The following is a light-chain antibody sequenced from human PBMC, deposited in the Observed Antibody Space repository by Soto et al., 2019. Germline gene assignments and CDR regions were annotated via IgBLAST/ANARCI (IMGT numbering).Light chain of an antibody. V-gene: IGLV2-8*01. Sequence: QSVLTQPPSASGSPGQSVTISCTGTSSDVGGYNYVSWYQQHPGKAPKLMIYEVSKRPSGVPDRFSGSKSGNTASLTISGLQAEDEADYYCSSYTSSSPCVFGTGTKVTVL. CDR1: SSDVGGYNY. CDR3: SSYTSSSPCV. J-gene: IGLJ1*01. CDR2: EVS.